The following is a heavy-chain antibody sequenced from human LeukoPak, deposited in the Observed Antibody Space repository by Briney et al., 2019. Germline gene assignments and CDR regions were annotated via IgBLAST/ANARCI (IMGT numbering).Heavy chain of an antibody. V-gene: IGHV1-69*06. Sequence: SVKVSCKASGGTFSSYAISWVRQAPGQGLEWMGGIIPIFGTANYAQKFQGRVTITADKSTSTAYMELSSLRSEDTAVYYCARDWGTREGSGWHNWFDPWGQGTLVTVSS. J-gene: IGHJ5*02. CDR1: GGTFSSYA. CDR2: IIPIFGTA. D-gene: IGHD6-19*01. CDR3: ARDWGTREGSGWHNWFDP.